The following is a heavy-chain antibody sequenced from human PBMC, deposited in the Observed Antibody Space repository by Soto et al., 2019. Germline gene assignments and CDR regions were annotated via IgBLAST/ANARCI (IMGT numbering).Heavy chain of an antibody. D-gene: IGHD3-3*01. J-gene: IGHJ4*02. Sequence: GSLRLSCAASGFTFSSYAMSWVRQAPGKGLEWVSAISGSGGSTYYADSVKGRFTISRDNSKNTLYLQMNSLRAEDTAVYYCAKDPFWSGYSLQPFDYWGQGTLVTVSS. V-gene: IGHV3-23*01. CDR1: GFTFSSYA. CDR2: ISGSGGST. CDR3: AKDPFWSGYSLQPFDY.